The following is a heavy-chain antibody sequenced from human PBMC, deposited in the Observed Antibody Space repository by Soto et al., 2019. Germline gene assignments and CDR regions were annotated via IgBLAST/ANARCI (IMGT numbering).Heavy chain of an antibody. CDR2: ISYDGSNK. Sequence: GGSLRLSCAASGFTFSSYGMHWVRQAPGKGLEWVAVISYDGSNKYYADSVKGRFTISRDNSKNTLYLQMNSLRAEDTAVYYCAKGRRRMATIRGYFDYWGQGILVTVSS. D-gene: IGHD5-12*01. CDR1: GFTFSSYG. V-gene: IGHV3-30*18. CDR3: AKGRRRMATIRGYFDY. J-gene: IGHJ4*02.